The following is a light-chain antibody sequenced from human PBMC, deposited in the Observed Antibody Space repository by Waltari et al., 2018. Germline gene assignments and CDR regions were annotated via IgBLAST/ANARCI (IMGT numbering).Light chain of an antibody. CDR3: KPTYYTPPT. CDR1: QYVSTY. V-gene: IGKV1-39*01. J-gene: IGKJ2*01. CDR2: AAS. Sequence: DIQMTQSPSSLSASVGDRVIITCRASQYVSTYLNWYQLKPGKAPELLIYAASTLQAGVPSRFSGIGSSTDFTLTISSLQPEDFATYYCKPTYYTPPTFGQGTRLGIK.